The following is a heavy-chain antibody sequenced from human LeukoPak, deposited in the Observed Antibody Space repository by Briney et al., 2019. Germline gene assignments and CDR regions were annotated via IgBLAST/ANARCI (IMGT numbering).Heavy chain of an antibody. CDR1: GFTFDNYA. CDR3: TRSTGWYNYFDY. CDR2: ITWNSGSI. Sequence: PGGSLRLSCATSGFTFDNYAMHWVRQAPGKGLEWVSGITWNSGSIAYADSVKRRFTISRDNAKNSLYLQMNSLTADDVAFYYCTRSTGWYNYFDYWGQGALVTVSS. D-gene: IGHD6-19*01. V-gene: IGHV3-9*03. J-gene: IGHJ4*02.